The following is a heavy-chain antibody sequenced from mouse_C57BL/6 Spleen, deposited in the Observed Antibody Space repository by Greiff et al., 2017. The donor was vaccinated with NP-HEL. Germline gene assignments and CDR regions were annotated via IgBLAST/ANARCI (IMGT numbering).Heavy chain of an antibody. CDR2: IWSGGST. CDR3: ARGGYGAWFAY. CDR1: GFSLTSYG. J-gene: IGHJ3*01. D-gene: IGHD2-2*01. Sequence: VKLQESGPGLVQPSQSLSITCTVSGFSLTSYGVHWVRQSPGKGLEWLGVIWSGGSTDYNAAFISRLSISKDNSKSQVFFKMNSLQADDTAIYYCARGGYGAWFAYWGQGTLVTVSA. V-gene: IGHV2-2*01.